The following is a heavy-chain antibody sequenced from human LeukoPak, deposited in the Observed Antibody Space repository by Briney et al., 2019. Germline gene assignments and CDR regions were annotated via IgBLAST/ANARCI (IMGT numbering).Heavy chain of an antibody. J-gene: IGHJ6*04. D-gene: IGHD5-12*01. CDR3: ARLPHHIVAEALDV. CDR1: GFTFSSYG. CDR2: ISGSGGST. Sequence: GGSLRLSCAASGFTFSSYGMSWVRQAPGKGLEWVSAISGSGGSTYYADSVKGRFTISRDNSKNTLYLQMNSLRAEDTAVYYCARLPHHIVAEALDVWGKGTTVTISS. V-gene: IGHV3-23*01.